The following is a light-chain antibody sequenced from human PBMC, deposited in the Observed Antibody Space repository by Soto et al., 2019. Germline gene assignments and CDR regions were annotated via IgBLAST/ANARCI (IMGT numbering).Light chain of an antibody. CDR2: GAS. CDR1: QSVSRSY. Sequence: EIVLTQSPGTLSLSPWERATLSCRASQSVSRSYLAWYQQKPGQAPRLLIFGASNRATGIPDRFSGSGSGTDFTLTISRLEPEDFAVYYCQLYGTSLWTFGQGTKVDIK. J-gene: IGKJ1*01. V-gene: IGKV3-20*01. CDR3: QLYGTSLWT.